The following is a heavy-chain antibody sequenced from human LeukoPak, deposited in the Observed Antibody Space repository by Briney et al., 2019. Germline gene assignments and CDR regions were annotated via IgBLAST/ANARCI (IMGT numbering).Heavy chain of an antibody. CDR1: GYSFTSYW. Sequence: GESLKISCKGSGYSFTSYWIGWVRQMPGKGLEWMGIIYPGDSDTRYSPSFQGQVTISADKSISTAYLQWSGLKASDTAMYFCARREFWSGVYYFDYWGQGTLVTVSS. J-gene: IGHJ4*02. CDR3: ARREFWSGVYYFDY. CDR2: IYPGDSDT. V-gene: IGHV5-51*01. D-gene: IGHD3-3*01.